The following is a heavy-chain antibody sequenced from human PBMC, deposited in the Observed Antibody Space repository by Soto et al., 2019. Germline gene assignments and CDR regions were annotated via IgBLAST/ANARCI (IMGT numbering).Heavy chain of an antibody. CDR3: ARGRGYCSSTSCYTGYYYYGMDV. Sequence: QVQLQQWGAGLLKPSETLSLTCAVYGGSFSGYYWSWIRQPPGKGLEWIGEINHSGSTNYNPSLKRRVTISVDTSKNQFSLKLSSVTAADTAVYYCARGRGYCSSTSCYTGYYYYGMDVWGQGTTVTVSS. D-gene: IGHD2-2*02. CDR2: INHSGST. J-gene: IGHJ6*02. CDR1: GGSFSGYY. V-gene: IGHV4-34*01.